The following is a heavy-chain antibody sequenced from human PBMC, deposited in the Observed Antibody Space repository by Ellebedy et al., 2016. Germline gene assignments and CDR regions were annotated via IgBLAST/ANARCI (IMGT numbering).Heavy chain of an antibody. Sequence: SETLSLXXTVSGGSISSYYWGWIRQPPGKGLEWIGSIYYSGSTYYNPSLKSRVTISVDTSKNQFSLKLSSVTAADTAVYYCARHEGFWSGYYYFDYWGQGTLVTVSS. CDR3: ARHEGFWSGYYYFDY. CDR2: IYYSGST. CDR1: GGSISSYY. J-gene: IGHJ4*02. V-gene: IGHV4-39*01. D-gene: IGHD3-3*01.